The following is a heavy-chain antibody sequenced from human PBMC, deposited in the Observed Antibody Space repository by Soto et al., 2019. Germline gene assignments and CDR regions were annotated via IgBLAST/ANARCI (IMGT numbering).Heavy chain of an antibody. J-gene: IGHJ6*02. Sequence: ESLKISCKGSGYTFTNYWIGWVRQMPGKGLEWMGIIYPGDSDTKYNPSFQGQVTISADKSITTTYLQWSSLKASDTAIYYCAASIFYYGMDVWGQGTTVTVSS. CDR2: IYPGDSDT. CDR3: AASIFYYGMDV. CDR1: GYTFTNYW. V-gene: IGHV5-51*01.